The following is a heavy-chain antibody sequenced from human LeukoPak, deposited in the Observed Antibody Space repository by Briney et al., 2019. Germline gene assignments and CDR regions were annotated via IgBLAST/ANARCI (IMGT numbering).Heavy chain of an antibody. CDR3: ARVNDGYGAVYYYYYMDV. CDR1: GYTFTSYY. V-gene: IGHV1/OR15-2*02. D-gene: IGHD4-17*01. J-gene: IGHJ6*03. CDR2: INSKYGNT. Sequence: ASVKVSCKASGYTFTSYYMHWVRQAPGQGLEWMGWINSKYGNTDYAQRFEGRVAMTTDPSTSTAYMDLRNLRSDDTAVYYCARVNDGYGAVYYYYYMDVWGKGTTVTVSS.